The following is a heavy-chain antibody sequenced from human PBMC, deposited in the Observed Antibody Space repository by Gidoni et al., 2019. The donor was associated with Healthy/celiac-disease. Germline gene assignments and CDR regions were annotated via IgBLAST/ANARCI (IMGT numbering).Heavy chain of an antibody. CDR3: AKDRNYFGNIVVVTAGY. CDR2: MSGSGGST. D-gene: IGHD2-21*02. CDR1: GFTFSSYS. V-gene: IGHV3-23*01. Sequence: EVQLLESGGGFVQPGASLSLSCPASGFTFSSYSMSWVLQAPGKGLEWGAAMSGSGGSTYYADSVKGRFTISRDNSKNTLYLQMNSLRAEETAVDYCAKDRNYFGNIVVVTAGYWGQGTLVTGSS. J-gene: IGHJ4*02.